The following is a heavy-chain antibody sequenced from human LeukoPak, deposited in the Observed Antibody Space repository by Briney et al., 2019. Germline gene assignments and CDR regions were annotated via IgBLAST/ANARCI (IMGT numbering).Heavy chain of an antibody. CDR3: ARARVTVTTIYFDY. D-gene: IGHD4-17*01. CDR1: GGSISSGGYY. J-gene: IGHJ4*02. CDR2: IYYSGST. Sequence: SQTLSLTCTVSGGSISSGGYYWSWIRQHPGKGLEWIGYIYYSGSTNYNPSLKSRVTISVDTSKNQFSLKLSSVTAADTAVYYCARARVTVTTIYFDYWGQGTWSPSPQ. V-gene: IGHV4-31*03.